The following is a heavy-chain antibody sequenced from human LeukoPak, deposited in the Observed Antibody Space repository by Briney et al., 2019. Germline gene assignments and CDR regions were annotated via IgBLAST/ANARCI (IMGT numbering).Heavy chain of an antibody. J-gene: IGHJ6*02. V-gene: IGHV3-33*01. Sequence: GSLRLSCAASGFTFSSYGMHWVRQAPGKGLEWVAVIWYDGSNKYYADSVKGRFTISRDNSKNTLYLQMNSLRAEDTAVYYCARDGGAAGRYYGMDVWGQGTTVTVSS. CDR3: ARDGGAAGRYYGMDV. D-gene: IGHD6-13*01. CDR1: GFTFSSYG. CDR2: IWYDGSNK.